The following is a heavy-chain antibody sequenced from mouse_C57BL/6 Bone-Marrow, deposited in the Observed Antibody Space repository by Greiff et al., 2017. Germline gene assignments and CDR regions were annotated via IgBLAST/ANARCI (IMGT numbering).Heavy chain of an antibody. V-gene: IGHV1-64*01. D-gene: IGHD1-1*01. J-gene: IGHJ2*01. Sequence: QVQLQQPGAELVKPGASVKLSCKASGYTFTSYWMHWVKQRPGQGLEWIGMIHPNSGSTNYNEKFKSKATLTVDKSSSTAYMQLISLTSEDSAVYYCASLYYYGSKGGYWGQGTTLTVSS. CDR1: GYTFTSYW. CDR2: IHPNSGST. CDR3: ASLYYYGSKGGY.